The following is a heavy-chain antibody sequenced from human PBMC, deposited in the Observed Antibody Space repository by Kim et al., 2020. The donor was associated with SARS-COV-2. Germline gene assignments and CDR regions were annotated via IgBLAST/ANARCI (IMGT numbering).Heavy chain of an antibody. J-gene: IGHJ4*02. CDR2: INPSGGST. Sequence: ASVKVSCKASGYTFTSYYMHWVRQAPGQGLEWMGIINPSGGSTSYAQKFQGRVTMTRDTSTSTVYMELSSLRSEDTAVYYCARWAPFDYYDSSGYYRAQGHLDYWGQGTLVTVSS. CDR1: GYTFTSYY. D-gene: IGHD3-22*01. V-gene: IGHV1-46*01. CDR3: ARWAPFDYYDSSGYYRAQGHLDY.